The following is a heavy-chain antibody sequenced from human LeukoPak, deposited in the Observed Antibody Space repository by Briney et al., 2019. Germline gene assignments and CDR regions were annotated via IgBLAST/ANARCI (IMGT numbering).Heavy chain of an antibody. D-gene: IGHD6-19*01. CDR3: AMPGGSGWYWDYYYFYGMDV. V-gene: IGHV1-8*01. Sequence: ASVKVSCKASGYTFTSYDINWVRQATGQGLEWMGWINPNSGNTGYAQKFQGRVTMTRNTSISTAYMELSSLRSEDTAVYYCAMPGGSGWYWDYYYFYGMDVWGQGTTVTVSS. CDR2: INPNSGNT. CDR1: GYTFTSYD. J-gene: IGHJ6*02.